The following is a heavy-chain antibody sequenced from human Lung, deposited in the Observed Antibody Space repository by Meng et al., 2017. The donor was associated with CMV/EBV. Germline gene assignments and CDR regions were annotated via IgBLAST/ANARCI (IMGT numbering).Heavy chain of an antibody. V-gene: IGHV3-11*01. CDR1: GFTFSDHY. CDR3: AREDQGDYWFDY. CDR2: ISGSTNTI. J-gene: IGHJ4*02. D-gene: IGHD4-17*01. Sequence: GGSXRLXCAASGFTFSDHYMSWIRQAPGKGLEWISYISGSTNTIHYAASVRGRFTISRDNAKNSLHLQMNSLRAEDTAVYYCAREDQGDYWFDYWGQGTXVTVSS.